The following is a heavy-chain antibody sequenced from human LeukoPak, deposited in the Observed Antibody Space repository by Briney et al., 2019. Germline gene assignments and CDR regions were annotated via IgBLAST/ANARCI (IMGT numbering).Heavy chain of an antibody. V-gene: IGHV3-23*01. J-gene: IGHJ6*03. Sequence: GGSLRLSCAASGFTFSSYGMHWVRQAPGKGLEWVSGISGSGGSTYYADSVKGRFTVSRDNSKNTLYLQMNSLRAEDTAVYYCAKGQSYYYYYYMDVWGKGTTVTVSS. CDR2: ISGSGGST. CDR3: AKGQSYYYYYYMDV. CDR1: GFTFSSYG.